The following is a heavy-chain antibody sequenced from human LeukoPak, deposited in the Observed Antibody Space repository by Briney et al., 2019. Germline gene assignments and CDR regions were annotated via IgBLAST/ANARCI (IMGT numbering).Heavy chain of an antibody. CDR3: ARGGPEYCSGGSCFYFDY. D-gene: IGHD2-15*01. CDR2: ISYDGSNK. V-gene: IGHV3-30*04. J-gene: IGHJ4*02. CDR1: GFTFSSYA. Sequence: PGGSLRLSCAASGFTFSSYAMHWVRQAPGKGLEWVAVISYDGSNKYYADSMKGRFTISRDNSKNTLYLQMNSLRAEDTAVYYCARGGPEYCSGGSCFYFDYWGQGTLVTVSS.